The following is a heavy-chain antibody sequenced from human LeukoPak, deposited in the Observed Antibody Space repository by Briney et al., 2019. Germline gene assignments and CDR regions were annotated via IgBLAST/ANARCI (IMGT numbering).Heavy chain of an antibody. D-gene: IGHD2-21*02. CDR2: TRNKANSYTT. V-gene: IGHV3-72*01. CDR3: ASSGGAYCGGDCYWFLWDY. Sequence: PGGSLRLSCAASGFTFSDHYMDWVRQAPGKGLEWVGRTRNKANSYTTEYAASVKGRFTISRDDSKNSLYLQMNSLKTEDTAVYYCASSGGAYCGGDCYWFLWDYWGQGTLVTVSS. J-gene: IGHJ4*02. CDR1: GFTFSDHY.